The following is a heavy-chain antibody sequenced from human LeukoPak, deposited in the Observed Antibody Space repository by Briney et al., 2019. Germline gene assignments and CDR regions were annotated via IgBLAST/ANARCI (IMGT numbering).Heavy chain of an antibody. V-gene: IGHV4-61*01. CDR1: GASVSSGSYY. Sequence: SETLSLTCNVSGASVSSGSYYWSWIRQPPGKGLEWIGEINHSGSTNYNPSLKSRVTISVDTSKNQFSLKLSSVTAADTAVYYCARGFALYYYGMDVWGQGTTVTVSS. CDR3: ARGFALYYYGMDV. J-gene: IGHJ6*02. CDR2: INHSGST.